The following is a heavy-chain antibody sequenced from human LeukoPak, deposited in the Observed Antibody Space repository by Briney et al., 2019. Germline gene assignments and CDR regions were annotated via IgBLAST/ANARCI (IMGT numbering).Heavy chain of an antibody. J-gene: IGHJ4*01. V-gene: IGHV1-8*01. D-gene: IGHD3-10*01. Sequence: ASVKVSCKASGYTFTNYDINWVRRAPGQGLEWVGWTNPITANTGSAQKFQGRVSMTRNTAISTAYMELSSLRSEDTAVYYCVRAPAGGSGTYYVYYFDYWGQGTLVSVSS. CDR2: TNPITANT. CDR1: GYTFTNYD. CDR3: VRAPAGGSGTYYVYYFDY.